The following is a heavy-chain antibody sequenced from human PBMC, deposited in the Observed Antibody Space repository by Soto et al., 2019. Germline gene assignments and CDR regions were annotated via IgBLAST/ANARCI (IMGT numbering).Heavy chain of an antibody. CDR2: INPSGGST. V-gene: IGHV1-46*01. CDR3: ARSLRVSSSWYPFDY. D-gene: IGHD6-13*01. Sequence: GASVKVSCKASGYTFTSYGISWVRQAPGQGLEWMGIINPSGGSTSYAQKFQGRVTMTRDTSTSTVYMELSSLRSEDTAVYYCARSLRVSSSWYPFDYWGQGTLVTVSS. J-gene: IGHJ4*02. CDR1: GYTFTSYG.